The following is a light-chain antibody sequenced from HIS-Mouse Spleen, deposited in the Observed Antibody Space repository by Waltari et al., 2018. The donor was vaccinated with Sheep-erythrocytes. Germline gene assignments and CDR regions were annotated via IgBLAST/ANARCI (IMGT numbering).Light chain of an antibody. CDR2: DVS. CDR3: CSYAGSYNHV. Sequence: QSALTQPRSVSGSPGQSVTISCTGTSSDVGGYNYVSWYQQHPGKAPKLMIYDVSKRPAGVPDRFSGSKSGNTAFLPISGLQAEDEAAYYCCSYAGSYNHVFATGTKVTVL. J-gene: IGLJ1*01. V-gene: IGLV2-11*01. CDR1: SSDVGGYNY.